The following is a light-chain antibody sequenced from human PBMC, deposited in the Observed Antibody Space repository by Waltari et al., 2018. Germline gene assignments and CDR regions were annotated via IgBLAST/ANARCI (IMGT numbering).Light chain of an antibody. J-gene: IGKJ3*01. CDR3: QQYNNWLGT. V-gene: IGKV3D-15*01. CDR2: GAS. CDR1: QSVSSN. Sequence: EIVMTQSPATLSVPPGDRATLSCRASQSVSSNLAWYQQKPGQAPRLLIYGASTRATGIPARFSGSGSGTEFTLTISSLQSEDFAVYYCQQYNNWLGTFGPGTKVDIK.